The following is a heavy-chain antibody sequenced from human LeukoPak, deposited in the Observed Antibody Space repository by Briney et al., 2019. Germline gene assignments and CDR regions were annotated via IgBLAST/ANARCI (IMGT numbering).Heavy chain of an antibody. J-gene: IGHJ4*02. CDR1: GFTFSSYG. V-gene: IGHV3-33*01. Sequence: GGSLRLSSAASGFTFSSYGMHWVRQAPGKGLEWVAVIWYDGSNKYYADSVKGRFTISRDNSKNTLYLQMNSLRAEDTAVYYCARGGYYDSSGYYVYYFDYWGQGTLVTVSS. D-gene: IGHD3-22*01. CDR3: ARGGYYDSSGYYVYYFDY. CDR2: IWYDGSNK.